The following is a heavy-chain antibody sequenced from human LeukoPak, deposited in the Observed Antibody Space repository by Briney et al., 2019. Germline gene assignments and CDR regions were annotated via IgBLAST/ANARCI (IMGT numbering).Heavy chain of an antibody. CDR3: ASLSGWYRVPFDY. Sequence: PGGSLRLSCAASGFTFSSYGMHWVRQAPGKGLEWVAVIWYGGSNKYYADSVKGRFTISRDNSKNTLYLQMNSLRAEDTAVYYCASLSGWYRVPFDYWGQGTLVTVSS. V-gene: IGHV3-33*08. CDR1: GFTFSSYG. D-gene: IGHD6-19*01. J-gene: IGHJ4*02. CDR2: IWYGGSNK.